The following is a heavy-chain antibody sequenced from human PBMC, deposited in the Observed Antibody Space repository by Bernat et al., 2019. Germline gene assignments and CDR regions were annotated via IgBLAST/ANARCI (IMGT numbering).Heavy chain of an antibody. V-gene: IGHV3-33*01. CDR2: IWYDGSNK. CDR3: ARDPQYSSSPCFDY. Sequence: QVQLVESGGGVVQPGRSLRLSCAASGFTFSSYGMHWVRQAPGKGLEWVAVIWYDGSNKYYADSVKGRFTIYRDNSKNTLYLQMNSLRAEDTAVYYCARDPQYSSSPCFDYWGQGTLVTVSS. J-gene: IGHJ4*02. CDR1: GFTFSSYG. D-gene: IGHD6-6*01.